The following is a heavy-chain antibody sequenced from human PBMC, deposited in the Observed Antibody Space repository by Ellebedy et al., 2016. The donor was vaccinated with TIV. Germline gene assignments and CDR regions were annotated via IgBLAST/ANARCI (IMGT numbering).Heavy chain of an antibody. V-gene: IGHV3-48*02. CDR1: RFTFSSYS. Sequence: GGSLRLSCAASRFTFSSYSMNWVRQAPGKGLEWVSYITSSGSTIYYADSVKGRFTISRDNAKNSLYLQMNSLRDEDTAVYYCARVRGPGYYYCGMDVWGQGTTVTVSS. CDR3: ARVRGPGYYYCGMDV. J-gene: IGHJ6*02. D-gene: IGHD6-25*01. CDR2: ITSSGSTI.